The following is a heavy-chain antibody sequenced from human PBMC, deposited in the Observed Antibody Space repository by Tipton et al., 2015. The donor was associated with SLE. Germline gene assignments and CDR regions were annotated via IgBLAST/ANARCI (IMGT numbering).Heavy chain of an antibody. CDR3: ATSKDAAGTD. CDR1: GFTFADYG. CDR2: INWNGGST. J-gene: IGHJ4*02. Sequence: SLRLSCAVSGFTFADYGMTWVRQSPGRGLEWVSDINWNGGSTGYADSVKGRFTISRDNPKNSLYLQMNSLRVEDTAVYYCATSKDAAGTDWGQGTLVTVSS. V-gene: IGHV3-20*04. D-gene: IGHD1-1*01.